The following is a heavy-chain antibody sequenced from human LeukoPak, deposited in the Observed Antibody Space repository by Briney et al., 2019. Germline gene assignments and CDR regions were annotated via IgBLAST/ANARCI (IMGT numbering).Heavy chain of an antibody. D-gene: IGHD6-19*01. Sequence: GGSLRLSCAASGFTFSSYALTWVRQAPGKGLEWVSAVSGSGGSTYYADSVKGRFTISRDNSKNTLYLQMNSLRGDDTAVYYCAKDPTVAGTAEFFQYWGQGTLVAVAS. CDR3: AKDPTVAGTAEFFQY. J-gene: IGHJ1*01. CDR1: GFTFSSYA. CDR2: VSGSGGST. V-gene: IGHV3-23*01.